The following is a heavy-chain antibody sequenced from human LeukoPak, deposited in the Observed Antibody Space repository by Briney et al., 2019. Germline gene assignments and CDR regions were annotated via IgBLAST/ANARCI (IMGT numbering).Heavy chain of an antibody. J-gene: IGHJ4*02. CDR2: ISASGGSP. CDR3: AKGPRQQLVTRFDN. Sequence: GGSLRLSCAASGFTFSSSAMNWVRQAPGKGLEWVSGISASGGSPYYADSVKGRFTVSRDNSKNTVYLQMSSLRADDTALYYCAKGPRQQLVTRFDNWGQGTLVTVYS. CDR1: GFTFSSSA. V-gene: IGHV3-23*01. D-gene: IGHD6-13*01.